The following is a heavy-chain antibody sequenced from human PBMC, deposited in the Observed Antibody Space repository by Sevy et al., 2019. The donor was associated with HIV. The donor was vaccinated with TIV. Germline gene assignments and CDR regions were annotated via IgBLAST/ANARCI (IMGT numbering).Heavy chain of an antibody. V-gene: IGHV3-23*01. CDR3: AKDPRSIVGAYTFDY. D-gene: IGHD1-26*01. CDR2: ISGSGGST. J-gene: IGHJ4*02. CDR1: GFTFSSYA. Sequence: GGSLRLSCAASGFTFSSYAMSWVRQAPGKGLEWVSAISGSGGSTYYADSVKGRFTISRNNSKNTLYLQMNSLRAEDTAVYYCAKDPRSIVGAYTFDYWGQGTLVTVSS.